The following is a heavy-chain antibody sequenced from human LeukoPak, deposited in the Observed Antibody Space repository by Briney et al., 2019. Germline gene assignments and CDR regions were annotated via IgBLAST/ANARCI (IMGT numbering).Heavy chain of an antibody. J-gene: IGHJ4*02. CDR1: GFTFSSYG. D-gene: IGHD6-19*01. CDR2: IWYDGSNK. CDR3: ASQNSGGYSSGWTLDY. V-gene: IGHV3-33*08. Sequence: GGSLRLSCAASGFTFSSYGMHWVRQAPGKGLEWGAVIWYDGSNKYYADSVKGRFTISRDNSKNTLYLQMNSLRAEDTAVYYCASQNSGGYSSGWTLDYWGQGTLVTVSS.